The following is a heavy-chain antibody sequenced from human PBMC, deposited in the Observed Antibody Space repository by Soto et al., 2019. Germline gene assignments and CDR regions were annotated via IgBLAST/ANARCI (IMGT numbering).Heavy chain of an antibody. CDR3: ARSRTGTRWFDP. J-gene: IGHJ5*02. D-gene: IGHD1-7*01. CDR2: IIPIFGTA. CDR1: GGTFSSYA. Sequence: SVKVSCKASGGTFSSYAISWVRQAPGQGLEWMGGIIPIFGTANYAQKFQGRVTITADESTSTAYMELSSLRSEGTAVYYCARSRTGTRWFDPWGQATLVTV. V-gene: IGHV1-69*13.